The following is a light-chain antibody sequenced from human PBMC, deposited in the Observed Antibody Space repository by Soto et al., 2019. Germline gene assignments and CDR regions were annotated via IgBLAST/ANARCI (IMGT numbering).Light chain of an antibody. CDR1: SSDVGAFNY. J-gene: IGLJ1*01. Sequence: QSVLTQPASVSGSPGQAITISCSGTSSDVGAFNYVSWYQQHPGKAPKLMIYDVSNRPSGVSNRFSGSKSGNTASLTISGPRAEDEADYYCNSYTSNNTYVFGTGTQLTVL. CDR3: NSYTSNNTYV. V-gene: IGLV2-14*03. CDR2: DVS.